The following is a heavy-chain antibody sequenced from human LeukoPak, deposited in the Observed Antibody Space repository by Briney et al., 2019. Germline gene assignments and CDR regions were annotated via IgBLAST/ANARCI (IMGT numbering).Heavy chain of an antibody. J-gene: IGHJ4*02. V-gene: IGHV2-5*02. CDR3: AHRRVSGYARDDYFDY. CDR1: GFSLSTSGVG. CDR2: IYWDDDK. Sequence: SGPTLVNPTQTLTLTCTFSGFSLSTSGVGVGWIRQPPGKALEWLALIYWDDDKRYSPSLKSRLTITKDTSKNQVVLTMTNMDPVDTATYYCAHRRVSGYARDDYFDYWGQGTLVTVSS. D-gene: IGHD5-12*01.